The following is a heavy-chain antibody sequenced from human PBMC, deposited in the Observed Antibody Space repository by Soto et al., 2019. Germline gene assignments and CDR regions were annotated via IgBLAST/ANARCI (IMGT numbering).Heavy chain of an antibody. Sequence: QVQLVQSGAEVKKPGASVKVSCKASGYTFTSYGISWVRQAPGQGLEWMGWISAYNGNTNNAQKLQGRVTMTPDTSKSTAYMEMRSLRSDDTAVYYCARFYMYYDFWSGYPSYYYYYRDVWGKGTTVTVSS. V-gene: IGHV1-18*01. D-gene: IGHD3-3*01. CDR1: GYTFTSYG. J-gene: IGHJ6*03. CDR2: ISAYNGNT. CDR3: ARFYMYYDFWSGYPSYYYYYRDV.